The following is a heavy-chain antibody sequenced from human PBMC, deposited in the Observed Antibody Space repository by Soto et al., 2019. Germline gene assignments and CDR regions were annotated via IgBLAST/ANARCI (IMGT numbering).Heavy chain of an antibody. CDR1: GYTFTRNG. J-gene: IGHJ6*02. Sequence: GASVKVSCKTSGYTFTRNGISWVRQAPGQGLEWMGWISPKSGNIKYAQKLQGRVIMTTDTPTSTAYMELRSLRSDDTAVYYCVKDRDSNSWPSRDVWGPGTTVTVSS. CDR3: VKDRDSNSWPSRDV. V-gene: IGHV1-18*01. CDR2: ISPKSGNI. D-gene: IGHD3-22*01.